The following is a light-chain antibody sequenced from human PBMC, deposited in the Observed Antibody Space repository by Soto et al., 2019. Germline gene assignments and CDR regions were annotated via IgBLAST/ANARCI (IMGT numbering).Light chain of an antibody. V-gene: IGLV1-47*02. CDR3: AAWDDSLSAQV. CDR1: SSNIGSNY. CDR2: SNN. J-gene: IGLJ3*02. Sequence: QPVLTQPPSASGTPGQRVTISCSGSSSNIGSNYVYWYQQLPGTAPKLLIYSNNQRPSGVPDRFSGSKSGTSASLAISGLRSEDEADYYCAAWDDSLSAQVFGGGTKVTVL.